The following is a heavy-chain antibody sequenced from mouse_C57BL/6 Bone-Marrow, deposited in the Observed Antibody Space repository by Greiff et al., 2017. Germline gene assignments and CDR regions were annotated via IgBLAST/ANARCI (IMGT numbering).Heavy chain of an antibody. CDR1: GYTFTSYG. CDR3: ARVGAYYSNYNHY. V-gene: IGHV1-81*01. Sequence: VMLVESGAELARPGASVKLSCKASGYTFTSYGIRWVKQRTGQGLEWIGEIYPRSGNTYYNEKFKGKATLTAAKSSSTAYMELRSLTSEDSAVYFCARVGAYYSNYNHYWGQGTTLTVSS. D-gene: IGHD2-5*01. J-gene: IGHJ2*01. CDR2: IYPRSGNT.